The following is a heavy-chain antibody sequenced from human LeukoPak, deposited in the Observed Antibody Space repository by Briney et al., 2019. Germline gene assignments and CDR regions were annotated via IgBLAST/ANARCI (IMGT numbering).Heavy chain of an antibody. D-gene: IGHD2-15*01. CDR2: IIPILGIA. CDR3: ARRDCSGGSCYSDPYYYYYMDV. CDR1: GGTFSSYA. Sequence: SVKVSCKASGGTFSSYAISWVRQAPGQGLEWMGRIIPILGIANYAQKFQGRVTITADESTSTAYMEMSSLRSEDTAVYYCARRDCSGGSCYSDPYYYYYMDVWGKGTTVTVSS. V-gene: IGHV1-69*04. J-gene: IGHJ6*03.